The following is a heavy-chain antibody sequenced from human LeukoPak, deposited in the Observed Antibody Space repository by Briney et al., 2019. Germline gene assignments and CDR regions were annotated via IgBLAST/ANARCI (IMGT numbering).Heavy chain of an antibody. J-gene: IGHJ6*02. CDR2: INHSGST. V-gene: IGHV4-34*01. CDR1: GGSFSGYY. CDR3: ARDIVVVVAATRDYYGMDV. Sequence: SETLSLTCAVYGGSFSGYYWSWIRQPPGKGLEWTGEINHSGSTNYNPSLKSRVTISVDTSKNQFSLKLTSVTAADTAVYYCARDIVVVVAATRDYYGMDVWGQGTTVTVSS. D-gene: IGHD2-15*01.